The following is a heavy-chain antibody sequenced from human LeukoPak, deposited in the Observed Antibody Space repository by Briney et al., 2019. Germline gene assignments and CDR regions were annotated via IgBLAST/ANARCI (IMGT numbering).Heavy chain of an antibody. CDR2: INSDGSST. Sequence: HPGGSLRLSCAASGFTFSSYWMHWVRQAPGKGLVWVSRINSDGSSTSYADSVKGRFTISRDNAKNSLYLQMNSLRAEDTAVYYCARDGPNFYDYSNYHDYWGQGTLVTVSS. CDR3: ARDGPNFYDYSNYHDY. V-gene: IGHV3-74*01. D-gene: IGHD4-11*01. CDR1: GFTFSSYW. J-gene: IGHJ4*02.